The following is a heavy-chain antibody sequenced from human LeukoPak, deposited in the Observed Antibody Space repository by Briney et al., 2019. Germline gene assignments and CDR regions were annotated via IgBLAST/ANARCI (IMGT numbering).Heavy chain of an antibody. CDR3: ARGHYGSGGNWFDP. J-gene: IGHJ5*02. Sequence: SETLSLTCTVSGGSISSYYWSWIRQPPGKGLEWIGYIYYSGSTNYNPSLKSRVTISVDTSKNQFSLRLSSVTAADTAVYYCARGHYGSGGNWFDPWGQGTLVTVSS. V-gene: IGHV4-59*01. CDR2: IYYSGST. D-gene: IGHD3-10*01. CDR1: GGSISSYY.